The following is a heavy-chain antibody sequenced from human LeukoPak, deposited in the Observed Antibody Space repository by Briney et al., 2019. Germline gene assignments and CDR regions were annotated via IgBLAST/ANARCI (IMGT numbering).Heavy chain of an antibody. Sequence: SETLSLTCTVSGGSISSSSYYWGWIRQPPGKGLEWIGSIYYSGSTYYNPSLKSRVTISVDTSKNQFSLKLSSVTAADTAVYYCARDRSPGWYDFWSGYYRWFDPWGQGTLVTVSS. CDR1: GGSISSSSYY. J-gene: IGHJ5*02. CDR3: ARDRSPGWYDFWSGYYRWFDP. D-gene: IGHD3-3*01. CDR2: IYYSGST. V-gene: IGHV4-39*07.